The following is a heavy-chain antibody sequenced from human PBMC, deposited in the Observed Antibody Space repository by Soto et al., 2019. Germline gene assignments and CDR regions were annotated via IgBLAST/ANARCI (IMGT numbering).Heavy chain of an antibody. CDR3: TKGYVVSHSPCEY. V-gene: IGHV3-23*01. Sequence: GALRVSCAASGLTVRSYAMNWVRQGPGKGPEWVSGISVSVDRAYHANSVKGRFTISRDNSKNTLYLQVNSLRAEDTAAYYCTKGYVVSHSPCEYWG. D-gene: IGHD2-21*01. CDR2: ISVSVDRA. CDR1: GLTVRSYA. J-gene: IGHJ4*01.